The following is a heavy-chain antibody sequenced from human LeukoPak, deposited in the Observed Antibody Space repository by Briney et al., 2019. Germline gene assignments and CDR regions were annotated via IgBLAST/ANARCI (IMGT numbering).Heavy chain of an antibody. CDR3: ARDIVMVTYWFDP. V-gene: IGHV1-2*02. Sequence: ASVKVSCKASGYTFTGYYMHWVRQAPGQGLEWMGWINPNSGGTNYAQKFQGRVTMTRDTSISTAFMELSRLRSDDTAVYYCARDIVMVTYWFDPWGQGTLVTVSS. J-gene: IGHJ5*02. D-gene: IGHD5-18*01. CDR2: INPNSGGT. CDR1: GYTFTGYY.